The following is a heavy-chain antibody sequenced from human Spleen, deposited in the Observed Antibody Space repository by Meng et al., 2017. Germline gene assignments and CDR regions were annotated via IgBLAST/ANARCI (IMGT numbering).Heavy chain of an antibody. CDR3: ARTIDLSSGRNYFDY. J-gene: IGHJ4*02. CDR2: IYWNDDK. Sequence: SGPTLVKPTQTLTLTCTFSGFSLSTSGVGVGWIRQPPGKALEWLALIYWNDDKRYSPSLKSRLTITKDTSKNQVVLTMTNMDPVDTATYYCARTIDLSSGRNYFDYWGQGTLVTVSS. D-gene: IGHD6-19*01. CDR1: GFSLSTSGVG. V-gene: IGHV2-5*01.